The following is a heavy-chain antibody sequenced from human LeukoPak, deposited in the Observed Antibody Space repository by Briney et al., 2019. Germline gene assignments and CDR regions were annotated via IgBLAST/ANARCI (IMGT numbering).Heavy chain of an antibody. CDR1: GGSSSSYY. Sequence: SETLSLTCTVSGGSSSSYYWSWIRQPPGKGLEWIGYIFYSGSTNYNPSLKSRVTISVDTSKNQFSLKLSSVTAADTAVYYCARAGGSQQWLVHYYFDYWGQGTLVTVSS. CDR2: IFYSGST. V-gene: IGHV4-59*01. D-gene: IGHD6-19*01. J-gene: IGHJ4*02. CDR3: ARAGGSQQWLVHYYFDY.